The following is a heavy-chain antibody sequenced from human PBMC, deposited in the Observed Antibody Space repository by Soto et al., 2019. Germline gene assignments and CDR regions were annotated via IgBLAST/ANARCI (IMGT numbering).Heavy chain of an antibody. D-gene: IGHD4-17*01. CDR2: IIPIFGTA. CDR1: GGTFSSYA. CDR3: ATSYGDYAHWYFDL. J-gene: IGHJ2*01. Sequence: QVQLVQSGAEVKKPGSSVKVSCKASGGTFSSYAISWVRQAPGQGLEWMGGIIPIFGTANYAQKSQGRVTITADESTSTAYMERSSLRSEDTAVYYCATSYGDYAHWYFDLWGRGTLVTVSS. V-gene: IGHV1-69*12.